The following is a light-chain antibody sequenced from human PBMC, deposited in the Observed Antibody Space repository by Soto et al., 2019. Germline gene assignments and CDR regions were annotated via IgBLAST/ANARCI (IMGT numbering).Light chain of an antibody. Sequence: EIVLTQSQRIMSLSPLERANLXCRPSQNIGYSYLAWYQHKPGQAPRLLIYDTSTRATGIPARFSGSGSGTEFTLTISSLQSEDFAVYYCQQYSNWPPITFGQGTRLEI. J-gene: IGKJ5*01. CDR1: QNIGYSY. V-gene: IGKV3-15*01. CDR3: QQYSNWPPIT. CDR2: DTS.